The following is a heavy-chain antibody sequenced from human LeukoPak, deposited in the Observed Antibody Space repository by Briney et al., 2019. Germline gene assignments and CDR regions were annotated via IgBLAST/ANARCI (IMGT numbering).Heavy chain of an antibody. J-gene: IGHJ5*02. Sequence: GGSLRLSCAASGFTFSSYWMSWVRQAPGKGLEWVANIKQDGSEKYYVDSVKGRFTISRDNAKNSLYLQMNSLRAEDTAVYYCASGGNKGYVDWFDPWGQGTLVTVSS. CDR2: IKQDGSEK. CDR1: GFTFSSYW. CDR3: ASGGNKGYVDWFDP. D-gene: IGHD5-12*01. V-gene: IGHV3-7*01.